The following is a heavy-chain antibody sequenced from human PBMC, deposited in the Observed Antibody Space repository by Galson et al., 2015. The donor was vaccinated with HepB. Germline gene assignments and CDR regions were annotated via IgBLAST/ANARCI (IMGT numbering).Heavy chain of an antibody. Sequence: SLRLSCAASGFTFTSYAMSWVRQAPGKGLEWVSGISGADFTTYYADSVKGRFTVSRDNSKNTLYLQMDSLRAEDTAVYYCARGRQLDPWGQGTLVTVSS. CDR1: GFTFTSYA. D-gene: IGHD3-16*01. CDR3: ARGRQLDP. J-gene: IGHJ5*02. CDR2: ISGADFTT. V-gene: IGHV3-23*01.